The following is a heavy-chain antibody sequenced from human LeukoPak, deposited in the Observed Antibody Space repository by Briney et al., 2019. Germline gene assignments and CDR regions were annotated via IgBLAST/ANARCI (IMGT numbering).Heavy chain of an antibody. CDR3: ARMAYSGSYYFDY. J-gene: IGHJ4*02. CDR1: GYSISSGYY. V-gene: IGHV4-38-2*01. D-gene: IGHD1-26*01. CDR2: IYHSGST. Sequence: SETLSLTCAVSGYSISSGYYWGWIRQPPGKGLEWIGSIYHSGSTYYNPSLKSRVTISVDTSKNQFPLKLSSVTAADTAVYYCARMAYSGSYYFDYWGQGTLVTVSS.